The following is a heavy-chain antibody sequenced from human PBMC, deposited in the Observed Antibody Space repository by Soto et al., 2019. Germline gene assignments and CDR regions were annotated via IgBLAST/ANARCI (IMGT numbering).Heavy chain of an antibody. Sequence: SETLYLTCTVSGGSVSSGSYYWSWIRQPPGKGLEWIGYIYYSGSTNYNPSLKSRVTTSVDTSKNQFSLKLSSVTAADTAVYYCARSLRRSWFDPWGQGTLVTVSS. J-gene: IGHJ5*02. CDR1: GGSVSSGSYY. CDR2: IYYSGST. V-gene: IGHV4-61*01. CDR3: ARSLRRSWFDP.